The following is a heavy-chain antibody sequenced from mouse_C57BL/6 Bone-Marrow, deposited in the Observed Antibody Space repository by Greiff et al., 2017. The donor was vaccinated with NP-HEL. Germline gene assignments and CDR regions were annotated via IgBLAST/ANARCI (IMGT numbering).Heavy chain of an antibody. CDR2: ISYDGSN. J-gene: IGHJ4*01. CDR1: GYSITSGYY. CDR3: ARTLLMDY. D-gene: IGHD2-1*01. Sequence: EVQLQQSGPGLVKPSQSLSLTCSVTGYSITSGYYWNWIRQFPGNKLEWMGYISYDGSNNYNPSLKNRISITRDTSKNQFFLKLNSVTTEDTATYYCARTLLMDYWGQGTSVTVSS. V-gene: IGHV3-6*01.